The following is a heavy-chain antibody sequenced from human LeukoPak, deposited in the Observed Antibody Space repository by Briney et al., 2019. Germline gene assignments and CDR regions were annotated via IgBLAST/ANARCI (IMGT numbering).Heavy chain of an antibody. J-gene: IGHJ4*02. V-gene: IGHV3-48*01. D-gene: IGHD3-16*01. Sequence: GGSLRLSCVASGFTFTSYTMNWVRQAPGKGLEWVSYITRSSTTIFYADSVEGRFTVSRDNAENSLYLQMNSLRVEDTAVYYCVREGELYYHATYFDHWGQGTLVTVSS. CDR2: ITRSSTTI. CDR3: VREGELYYHATYFDH. CDR1: GFTFTSYT.